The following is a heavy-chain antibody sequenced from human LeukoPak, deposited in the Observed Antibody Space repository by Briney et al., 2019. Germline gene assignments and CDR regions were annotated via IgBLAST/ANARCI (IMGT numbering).Heavy chain of an antibody. CDR3: ARGRSGSYYRAYYYYYMDV. J-gene: IGHJ6*03. CDR2: MHPNSGGT. Sequence: ASVKVSCKASGYTFTDYYLHWLRQAPGQGLEWMGWMHPNSGGTNYAQNFQGRVTMTRDTSITTAYMELSRLTSDDTAVYYCARGRSGSYYRAYYYYYMDVWGKGTTVTISS. V-gene: IGHV1-2*02. D-gene: IGHD3-10*01. CDR1: GYTFTDYY.